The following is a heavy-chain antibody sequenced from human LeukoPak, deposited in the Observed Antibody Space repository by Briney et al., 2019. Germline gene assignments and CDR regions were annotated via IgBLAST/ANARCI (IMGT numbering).Heavy chain of an antibody. CDR1: GFTFSSYS. D-gene: IGHD3-16*01. J-gene: IGHJ4*02. V-gene: IGHV3-15*01. Sequence: GGSLRLSCAASGFTFSSYSMNWVRQAPGKGLEWVGRIKSKTDGGTTDYAAPVKGRFTISRDDSKNTLYLQMNSLKTEDTAVYYCTTVFRWGRGYYFDYWGQGTLVTVSS. CDR3: TTVFRWGRGYYFDY. CDR2: IKSKTDGGTT.